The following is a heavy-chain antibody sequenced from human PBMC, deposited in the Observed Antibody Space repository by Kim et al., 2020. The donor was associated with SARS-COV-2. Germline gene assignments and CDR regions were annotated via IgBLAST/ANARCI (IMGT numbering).Heavy chain of an antibody. Sequence: GGSLRLSCAASGFTFSSYAMSWVRQAPGKGLEWVSAISGSGGSTYYADSVKGRFTISRDNSKNTLYLQMNSLRAEDTAVYYCAKVDKDYGSWTSGGFDPWGQGTLVTVSS. D-gene: IGHD3-10*01. V-gene: IGHV3-23*01. CDR1: GFTFSSYA. CDR3: AKVDKDYGSWTSGGFDP. J-gene: IGHJ5*02. CDR2: ISGSGGST.